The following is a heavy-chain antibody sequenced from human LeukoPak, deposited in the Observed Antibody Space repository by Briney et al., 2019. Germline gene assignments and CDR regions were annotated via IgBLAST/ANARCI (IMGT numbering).Heavy chain of an antibody. CDR3: ASVYFTMIEGPDFDY. J-gene: IGHJ4*02. CDR1: GRTFSSYW. V-gene: IGHV3-74*01. D-gene: IGHD3-22*01. Sequence: WESLRLSCGASGRTFSSYWMHWVRQAPGKGRVWVSRINSDGSSTTYADSVKGRFTISRDNSKNTLYLQMNSLSAEATAVYYCASVYFTMIEGPDFDYWGQGTLVTVPS. CDR2: INSDGSST.